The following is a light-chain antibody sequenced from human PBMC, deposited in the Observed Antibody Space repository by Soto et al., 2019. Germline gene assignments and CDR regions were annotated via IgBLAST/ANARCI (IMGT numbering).Light chain of an antibody. CDR2: GAS. J-gene: IGKJ2*01. Sequence: DIQMTQSPSSLSASVGDRVTITCRASQSVRSYLNWYQQKPGKAPKVLMYGASTLQSEVPSRFSGSGSGTDFTLTISSLQPEDFATYYCQQSFNTPYTFGQGTKLEIK. CDR3: QQSFNTPYT. V-gene: IGKV1-39*01. CDR1: QSVRSY.